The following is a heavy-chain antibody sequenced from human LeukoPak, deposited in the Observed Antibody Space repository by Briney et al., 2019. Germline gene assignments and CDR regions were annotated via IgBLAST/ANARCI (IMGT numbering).Heavy chain of an antibody. V-gene: IGHV4-34*01. J-gene: IGHJ4*02. CDR1: GGSFSGYY. Sequence: SETLSLTCAVYGGSFSGYYWSWIRQPPGKGLEWIGEINHSGSTNYNPSLKSRVTISVDTSKNQFSLKLSSVTAADMAVYYCARGLSGAAAATVFDYWGQGTLVTVSS. D-gene: IGHD6-13*01. CDR3: ARGLSGAAAATVFDY. CDR2: INHSGST.